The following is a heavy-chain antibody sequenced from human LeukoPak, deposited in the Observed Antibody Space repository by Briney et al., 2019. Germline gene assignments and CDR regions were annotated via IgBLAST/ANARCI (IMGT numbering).Heavy chain of an antibody. CDR2: IYSGGRT. CDR1: GFTVSSNY. J-gene: IGHJ4*02. V-gene: IGHV3-53*01. Sequence: GGSLRLSCAASGFTVSSNYMSWVRQAPGKGLEWVSVIYSGGRTYYADSVKGRFTISRDNSKNTLYLQMNSLRAEDTAVYYCARGDDSSGYYYGYWGQGTLVTVPS. CDR3: ARGDDSSGYYYGY. D-gene: IGHD3-22*01.